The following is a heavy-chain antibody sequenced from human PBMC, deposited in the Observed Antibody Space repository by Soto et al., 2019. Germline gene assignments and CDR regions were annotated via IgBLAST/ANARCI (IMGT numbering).Heavy chain of an antibody. CDR1: GFTFGDYA. Sequence: GGSLRLSCTASGFTFGDYAMSWFRQAPGKGLEWVGFIRSKAYGGTTEYAASVKGRFTISRDDSKSIAYLQMNSLKTEDTAVYYCTRGRKSPNSSGYYYFDYWGQGTLVTVSS. CDR3: TRGRKSPNSSGYYYFDY. J-gene: IGHJ4*02. D-gene: IGHD3-22*01. V-gene: IGHV3-49*03. CDR2: IRSKAYGGTT.